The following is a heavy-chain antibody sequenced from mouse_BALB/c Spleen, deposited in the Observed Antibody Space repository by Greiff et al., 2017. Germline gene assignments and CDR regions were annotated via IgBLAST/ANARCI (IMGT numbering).Heavy chain of an antibody. D-gene: IGHD1-1*01. V-gene: IGHV1-14*01. CDR2: INPYNDGT. Sequence: EVKLVESGPELVKPGASVKMSCKASGYTFTSYVMHWVKQKPGQGLEWIGYINPYNDGTKYNEKFKGKATLTSDKSSSTAYMELSSLTSEDSAVYYCARLGYYGSSPWFAYWGQGTLVTVSA. CDR3: ARLGYYGSSPWFAY. J-gene: IGHJ3*01. CDR1: GYTFTSYV.